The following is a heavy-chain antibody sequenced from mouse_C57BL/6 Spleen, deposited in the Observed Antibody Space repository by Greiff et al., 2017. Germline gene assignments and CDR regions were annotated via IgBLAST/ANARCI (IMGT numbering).Heavy chain of an antibody. CDR2: IDPSDSYT. Sequence: QVQLQQPGAELVRPGTSVKLSCKASGYTFTSYWMHWVKQRPGQGLEWIGVIDPSDSYTNYNQKFKGKATLTVDTSSSTAYMQLSSLTSEDSAVYYCASWLLFDYWGQGTTLTVSS. V-gene: IGHV1-59*01. J-gene: IGHJ2*01. CDR1: GYTFTSYW. CDR3: ASWLLFDY. D-gene: IGHD2-3*01.